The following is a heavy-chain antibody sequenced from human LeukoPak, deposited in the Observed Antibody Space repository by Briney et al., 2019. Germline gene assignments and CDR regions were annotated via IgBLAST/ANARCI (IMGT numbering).Heavy chain of an antibody. V-gene: IGHV4-59*07. CDR1: GGSISSYY. Sequence: PSGTLSLTCTVSGGSISSYYWSWLRQPPGKGLEWIGFISYSGITDYNPSLKSRVTISVDTSKNQFSLKLTSVTAADTAVYYCARLRALSYYDSSGDLYYFEYWGQGTLVTVSS. J-gene: IGHJ4*02. D-gene: IGHD3-22*01. CDR2: ISYSGIT. CDR3: ARLRALSYYDSSGDLYYFEY.